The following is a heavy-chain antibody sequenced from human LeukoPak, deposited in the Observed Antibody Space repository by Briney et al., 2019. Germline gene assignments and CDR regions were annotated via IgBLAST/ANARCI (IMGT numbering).Heavy chain of an antibody. CDR2: IYYSGST. J-gene: IGHJ3*02. D-gene: IGHD3-10*01. CDR3: ARIRGLGDPDAFDI. CDR1: GGSISSSNYY. Sequence: SETLSLTCTVSGGSISSSNYYWGWIRQPPGKGLEWIGSIYYSGSTYYNPSPKSRVTISVDTSKNQFSLKLSSVTAADTAVYYCARIRGLGDPDAFDIWGQGTMVTVSS. V-gene: IGHV4-39*07.